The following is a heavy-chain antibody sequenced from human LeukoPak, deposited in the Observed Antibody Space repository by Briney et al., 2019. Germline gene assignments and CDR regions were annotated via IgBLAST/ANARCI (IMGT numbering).Heavy chain of an antibody. Sequence: GGPLRLSCAASGFTFSSYSMNWVRQAPGKGLEWVASINHNGNVNYYVDSVKGRFTISRDNAKNSLYLQMSNLRAEDTAVYFCARGGGLDVWGQGATVTVSS. CDR3: ARGGGLDV. CDR2: INHNGNVN. D-gene: IGHD3-16*01. J-gene: IGHJ6*02. V-gene: IGHV3-7*03. CDR1: GFTFSSYS.